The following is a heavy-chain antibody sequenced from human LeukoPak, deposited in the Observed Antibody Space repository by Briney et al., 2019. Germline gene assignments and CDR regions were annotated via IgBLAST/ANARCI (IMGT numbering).Heavy chain of an antibody. CDR3: AKDRGYSSDY. J-gene: IGHJ4*02. V-gene: IGHV3-30*02. Sequence: GGSLRLSCSTSGFVFSFNAMHWVRQAPGKGLEWVAFIRSDGSDKFYADFVRGRVTISRDNSKNTLYLQMNSLRVGDTAVYYCAKDRGYSSDYWGQGTLVTVSS. D-gene: IGHD5-18*01. CDR2: IRSDGSDK. CDR1: GFVFSFNA.